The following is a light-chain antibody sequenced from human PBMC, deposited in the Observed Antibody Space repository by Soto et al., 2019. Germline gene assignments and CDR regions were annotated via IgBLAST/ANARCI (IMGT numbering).Light chain of an antibody. CDR3: QHYDSSPPYT. J-gene: IGKJ2*01. CDR2: AAS. V-gene: IGKV3-20*01. Sequence: IVLTQSPVTLSLSPGERATLSCRASRSFASSYLGWYQQKPGQAPRLLIYAASTRATGIPDRFSGSGSETDFTLTDSRLEPEDSAVYYCQHYDSSPPYTFGQGTKLEIK. CDR1: RSFASSY.